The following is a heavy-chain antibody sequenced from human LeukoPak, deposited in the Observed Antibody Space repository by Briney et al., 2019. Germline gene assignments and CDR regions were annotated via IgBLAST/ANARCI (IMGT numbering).Heavy chain of an antibody. D-gene: IGHD3-22*01. CDR3: AKDPTMIVVVIGYFDY. CDR1: GFTFSSYA. J-gene: IGHJ4*02. CDR2: ISGSGGST. V-gene: IGHV3-23*01. Sequence: GSLRLSCAASGFTFSSYAMSWVRQAPGKGLEWVSAISGSGGSTYYADSVKGRFTISRDNSKNTLYLQMNSLRAEDTAVYYCAKDPTMIVVVIGYFDYWGQGTLVTVSS.